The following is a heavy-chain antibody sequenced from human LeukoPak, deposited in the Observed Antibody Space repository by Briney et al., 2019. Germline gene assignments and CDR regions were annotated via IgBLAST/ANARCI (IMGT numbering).Heavy chain of an antibody. Sequence: SETLSLTCTVSGGSIGKTDHFWGWIRQPPGKGLEWIGTISYRGSIYYNPSLRSRVTISSDTSKNHFFLKLSSVTAADVAVYYCAKVLGDDLFDAFDVWGQGTTVSVSS. J-gene: IGHJ3*01. D-gene: IGHD3-3*01. CDR2: ISYRGSI. V-gene: IGHV4-39*02. CDR3: AKVLGDDLFDAFDV. CDR1: GGSIGKTDHF.